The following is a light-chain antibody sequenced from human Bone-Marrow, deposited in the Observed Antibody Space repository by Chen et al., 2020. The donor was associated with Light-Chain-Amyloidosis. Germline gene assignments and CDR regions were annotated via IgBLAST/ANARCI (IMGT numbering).Light chain of an antibody. CDR2: EVT. V-gene: IGLV2-14*01. J-gene: IGLJ1*01. CDR3: SSYTITNTQV. CDR1: SSDVGGDNH. Sequence: SALTQPASVSGSPGQSITISCTGTSSDVGGDNHVSWYQQYPDKAPKLMIYEVTNRPSWVPDRFSGAKSENTASLTISGLQTEDEAVYYCSSYTITNTQVYGSESRVTVL.